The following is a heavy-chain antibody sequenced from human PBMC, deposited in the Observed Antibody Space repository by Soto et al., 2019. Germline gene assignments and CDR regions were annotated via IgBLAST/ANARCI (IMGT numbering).Heavy chain of an antibody. J-gene: IGHJ6*02. CDR2: TTGSVGTA. V-gene: IGHV3-23*01. Sequence: EVQLLESGGGLVQPGGSLRLPCAALLLSFDIYAMSWVRQAPGKGLEWVSATTGSVGTAYYAGSVKGRFTISRDNSKNTLYLQMDSLRAEDTAVYYCAKHSGYDHYYGMDVWGQGTTVPVSS. CDR3: AKHSGYDHYYGMDV. CDR1: LLSFDIYA. D-gene: IGHD5-12*01.